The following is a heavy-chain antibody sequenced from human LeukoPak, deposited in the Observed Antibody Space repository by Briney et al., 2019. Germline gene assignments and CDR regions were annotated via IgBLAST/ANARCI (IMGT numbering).Heavy chain of an antibody. CDR3: ARSGRGYSYGLSLDY. J-gene: IGHJ4*02. CDR2: INAGNGNT. Sequence: GASVTVSSMASGYTFTIYPMHWVRQAPGQRLEWMGWINAGNGNTKYSQEFQGRVTITRDTSASTAYMELSSLRSEDMAVYYCARSGRGYSYGLSLDYWGQGTLVTVSS. D-gene: IGHD5-18*01. CDR1: GYTFTIYP. V-gene: IGHV1-3*03.